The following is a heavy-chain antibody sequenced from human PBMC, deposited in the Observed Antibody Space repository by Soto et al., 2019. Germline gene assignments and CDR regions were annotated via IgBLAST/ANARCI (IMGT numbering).Heavy chain of an antibody. CDR3: ARKVVGSTSRPDYWYFDL. V-gene: IGHV3-23*01. J-gene: IGHJ2*01. CDR1: GFTFINYA. CDR2: ISGGGDAT. D-gene: IGHD2-21*01. Sequence: EVQLLESGGDSVQPGGSVRLSCAGSGFTFINYAMNWVRQAPGKGLEWVSTISGGGDATFFADSVRGRFTFSRDNSKNTVTLLMNSLGVDDTALYYCARKVVGSTSRPDYWYFDLWGRGTLVTVSS.